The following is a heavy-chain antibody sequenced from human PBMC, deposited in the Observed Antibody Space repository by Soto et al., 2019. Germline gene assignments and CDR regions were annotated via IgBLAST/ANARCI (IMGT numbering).Heavy chain of an antibody. CDR2: ISGSGGST. Sequence: GGSLRLSCAASGFTFSSYAMSWVRQAPGKGLEWVSAISGSGGSTYYADSVKGRFTISRDNSKNTLYLQMNSLRAEDTAVYCCAKDYDSSGYYYFFGFFDYWGQGTLVTVSS. J-gene: IGHJ4*02. CDR3: AKDYDSSGYYYFFGFFDY. D-gene: IGHD3-22*01. V-gene: IGHV3-23*01. CDR1: GFTFSSYA.